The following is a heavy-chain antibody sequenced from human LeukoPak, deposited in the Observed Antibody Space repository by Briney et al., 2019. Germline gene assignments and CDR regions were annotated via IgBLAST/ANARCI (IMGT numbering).Heavy chain of an antibody. V-gene: IGHV4-39*07. CDR3: ARGRVGSIRYFDWLLWEGHFDY. J-gene: IGHJ4*02. Sequence: SETLSLTCTVSGGSISSSSYYWGWIRQPPGKGLEWGGSIYDSGRTYYNPSLKRRVTISIDTSKTQFSLKLNSVPAADTAVYYCARGRVGSIRYFDWLLWEGHFDYWGQGTLVTVSS. CDR2: IYDSGRT. D-gene: IGHD3-9*01. CDR1: GGSISSSSYY.